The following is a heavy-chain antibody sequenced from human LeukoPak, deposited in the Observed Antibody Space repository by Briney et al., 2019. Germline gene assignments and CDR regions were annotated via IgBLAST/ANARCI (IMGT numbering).Heavy chain of an antibody. CDR2: ITPNSGGT. CDR1: VYTFTVYY. J-gene: IGHJ6*03. Sequence: ASVTVSCMASVYTFTVYYMHWVRQAPGQGRAWMGWITPNSGGTNYAQKFRGRVTMTRDTSISTPYMELSRLRSDDTAVYYCASTPPPTVTTPEVYYYMDVWGKGTTVTVSS. CDR3: ASTPPPTVTTPEVYYYMDV. D-gene: IGHD4-17*01. V-gene: IGHV1-2*02.